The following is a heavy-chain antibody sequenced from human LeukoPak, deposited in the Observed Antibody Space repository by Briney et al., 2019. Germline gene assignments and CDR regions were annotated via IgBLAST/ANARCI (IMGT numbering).Heavy chain of an antibody. CDR1: GFTFSVYW. J-gene: IGHJ5*02. CDR3: ARRPTVTTPLTA. Sequence: GGSLRLSCAASGFTFSVYWMHWVRQAPGKGLVWVARIINDGRKTNYADSVKGRFTISRDNAKNSLYLQMNSLRAEDTAVYYCARRPTVTTPLTAWGQGTLVTVSS. CDR2: IINDGRKT. V-gene: IGHV3-74*01. D-gene: IGHD4-17*01.